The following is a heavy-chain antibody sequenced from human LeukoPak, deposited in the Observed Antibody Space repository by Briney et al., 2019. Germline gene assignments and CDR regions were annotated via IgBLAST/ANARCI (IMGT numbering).Heavy chain of an antibody. CDR1: GFTFRKYA. J-gene: IGHJ4*02. CDR2: ITGGGTDT. CDR3: AKGPNDDINYLFEY. V-gene: IGHV3-23*01. D-gene: IGHD3-10*01. Sequence: PGGSLRLSCEASGFTFRKYAMSWVRQAPGKGLEWLSVITGGGTDTYYADSVKGRFTISRDNSKNTLYVQMSSLRVDDTAVYYCAKGPNDDINYLFEYWGQGTLLTVSS.